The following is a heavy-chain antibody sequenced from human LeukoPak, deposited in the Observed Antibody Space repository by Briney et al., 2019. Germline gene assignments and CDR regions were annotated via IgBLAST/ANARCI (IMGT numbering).Heavy chain of an antibody. CDR2: ISAYNGNT. CDR3: ARAKTAMVTCFDY. Sequence: ASVKVSCKASGYTFTSYGISWVRQAPGQGLEWMGWISAYNGNTNYAQKLQGRVTITADKSTSTAYMELSSLRSEDTAVYYCARAKTAMVTCFDYWGQGTLITVSS. V-gene: IGHV1-18*01. J-gene: IGHJ4*02. D-gene: IGHD5-18*01. CDR1: GYTFTSYG.